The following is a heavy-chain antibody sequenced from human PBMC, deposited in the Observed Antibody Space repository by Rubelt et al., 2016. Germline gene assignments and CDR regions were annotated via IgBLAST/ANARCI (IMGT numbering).Heavy chain of an antibody. Sequence: QVQLQQWGAGLLKPSETLPLTCAVYAGSFSGYYWSWIRQPPGKGLEWIGEINHSGSTNYNPSLKSRVTISVDTAKSQCSLRLSSVTAAETAACYCARGNGYSSGWYVDYWGQGTLVTVSS. CDR3: ARGNGYSSGWYVDY. J-gene: IGHJ4*02. CDR1: AGSFSGYY. CDR2: INHSGST. D-gene: IGHD6-19*01. V-gene: IGHV4-34*01.